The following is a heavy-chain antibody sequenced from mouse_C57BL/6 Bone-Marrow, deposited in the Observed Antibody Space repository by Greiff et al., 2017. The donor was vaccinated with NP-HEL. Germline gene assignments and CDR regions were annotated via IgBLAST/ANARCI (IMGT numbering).Heavy chain of an antibody. CDR3: ARRADYGDYFDY. V-gene: IGHV5-4*01. Sequence: EVQGVESGGGLVKPGGSLKLSCAASGFTFSSYAMSWVRQTPEKRLEWVATISDGGSYTYYPDNVKGRFTISRDNAKNNLYLQMSHLKSEDTAMYYCARRADYGDYFDYWGQGTTLTVSS. CDR1: GFTFSSYA. J-gene: IGHJ2*01. D-gene: IGHD1-1*01. CDR2: ISDGGSYT.